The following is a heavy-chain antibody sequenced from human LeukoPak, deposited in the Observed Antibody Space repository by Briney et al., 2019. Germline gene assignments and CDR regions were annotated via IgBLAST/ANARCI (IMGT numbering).Heavy chain of an antibody. Sequence: PGRSLRLSCAASGFTFSSYSMNWVRQAPGKGLEWVSSISSSSSYIYYADSVKGRFTISRDNAKNSLYLQMNSLRAEDTAVYYCAREHEYSSSYGRIDYWGQGTLVTVSS. CDR3: AREHEYSSSYGRIDY. CDR1: GFTFSSYS. D-gene: IGHD6-6*01. J-gene: IGHJ4*02. CDR2: ISSSSSYI. V-gene: IGHV3-21*01.